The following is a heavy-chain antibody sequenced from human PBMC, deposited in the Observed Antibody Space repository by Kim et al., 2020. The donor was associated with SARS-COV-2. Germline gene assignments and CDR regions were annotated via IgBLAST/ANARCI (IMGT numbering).Heavy chain of an antibody. Sequence: GGSLRLSCAASGFTFSSYAMSWVRQAPGKGLEWVSAISGSGGSTYYADSVKGRFTISRDNSKNTLYLQMNSLRAEDTAVYYCAKDPEYQPLLYGRSFGGQGTLVPVSS. J-gene: IGHJ4*02. V-gene: IGHV3-23*01. D-gene: IGHD2-2*01. CDR3: AKDPEYQPLLYGRSF. CDR1: GFTFSSYA. CDR2: ISGSGGST.